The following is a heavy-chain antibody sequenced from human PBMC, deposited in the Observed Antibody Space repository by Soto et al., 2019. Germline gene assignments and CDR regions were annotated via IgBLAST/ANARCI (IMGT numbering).Heavy chain of an antibody. V-gene: IGHV4-39*01. J-gene: IGHJ6*02. CDR3: ARLYGYCIRNSCHGHYAMDV. D-gene: IGHD2-2*01. CDR2: IYSSGST. Sequence: PSETLSLTCAVSGDSISRSYWWSWIRQPPGKGPEWIGSIYSSGSTYYNPSLNSRVTVSVDTSKNQFSLKVTSVTAADTAVYYCARLYGYCIRNSCHGHYAMDVWGQGTTVTVSS. CDR1: GDSISRSYW.